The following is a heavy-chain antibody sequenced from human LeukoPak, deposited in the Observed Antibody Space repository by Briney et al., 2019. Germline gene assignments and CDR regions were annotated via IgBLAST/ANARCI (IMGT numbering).Heavy chain of an antibody. D-gene: IGHD1-26*01. CDR1: GYTFSSYA. CDR3: ARAEWELLSFDC. Sequence: GGCLRLSCAASGYTFSSYAMHWVRQAPGKGLEWGAVISYDGSNKYYADSVKGRFTISRDNSKNTLYLQMNSLRAEDTAVYYCARAEWELLSFDCWGQASMVTVSS. V-gene: IGHV3-30-3*01. CDR2: ISYDGSNK. J-gene: IGHJ4*02.